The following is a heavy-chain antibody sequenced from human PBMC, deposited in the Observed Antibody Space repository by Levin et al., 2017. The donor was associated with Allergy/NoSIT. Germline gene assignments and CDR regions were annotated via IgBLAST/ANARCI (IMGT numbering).Heavy chain of an antibody. CDR3: ARSNYFDY. CDR1: AGSISSYY. CDR2: IYYSGST. V-gene: IGHV4-59*01. Sequence: SQTLSLTCTVSAGSISSYYWSWIRQPPGKGLEWIGYIYYSGSTNYNPSLKRRVTMSIDTSKNQFSLKLRSVTAADTAVYYCARSNYFDYWGQGTLVTVSS. J-gene: IGHJ4*02.